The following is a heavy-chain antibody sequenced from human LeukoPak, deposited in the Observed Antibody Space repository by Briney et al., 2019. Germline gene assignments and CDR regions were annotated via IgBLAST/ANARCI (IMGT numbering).Heavy chain of an antibody. CDR1: GFTFSSYE. J-gene: IGHJ5*02. CDR3: AKETGDWFDP. V-gene: IGHV3-48*03. Sequence: GGSLRLSCAASGFTFSSYEMNWVRQAPGKGLEWVSYISSSGSTIYYADSVKGRFTISRDNAKNSLYLQMNSLRLEDTALYYCAKETGDWFDPWGQGTLVTVSS. CDR2: ISSSGSTI.